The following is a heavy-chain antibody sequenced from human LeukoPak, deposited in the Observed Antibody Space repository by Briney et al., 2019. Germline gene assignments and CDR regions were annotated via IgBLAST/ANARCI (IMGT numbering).Heavy chain of an antibody. V-gene: IGHV4-59*01. CDR2: IHYSGST. CDR3: AREYSAFEI. Sequence: SETLSLTCTVSGGSISTYYWSWIRQPPGKGLEWIGYIHYSGSTGYNPSLKSRITISVDTSKNQLSLILNSVTAADTAVYYCAREYSAFEIWGQGTMVTVSS. CDR1: GGSISTYY. D-gene: IGHD1-1*01. J-gene: IGHJ3*02.